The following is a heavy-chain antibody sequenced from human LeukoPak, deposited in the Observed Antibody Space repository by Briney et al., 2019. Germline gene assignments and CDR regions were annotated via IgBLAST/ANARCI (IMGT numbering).Heavy chain of an antibody. CDR3: ARRDSSSCIEY. CDR2: IYYSGST. D-gene: IGHD6-13*01. J-gene: IGHJ4*02. V-gene: IGHV4-59*08. CDR1: GRSISSYY. Sequence: AETLSLTCTVYGRSISSYYWSWIGQPPGKGLDWIGYIYYSGSTNYNPSLKSRVTISVDTSKNQFSLKLSSVTAADTAVHYCARRDSSSCIEYWGQGTLVTVSS.